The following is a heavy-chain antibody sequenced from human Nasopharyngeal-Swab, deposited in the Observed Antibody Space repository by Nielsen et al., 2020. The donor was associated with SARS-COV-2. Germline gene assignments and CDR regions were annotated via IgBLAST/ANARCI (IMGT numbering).Heavy chain of an antibody. V-gene: IGHV3-64*02. Sequence: WIRQPPGKGLEYVSAISSNGGGTYYADSVKGRFTISRDNSKNTVYLQLGSLTAEDMAVYFCARGTPGIPGVDYWGQGTLVTVSS. D-gene: IGHD2-8*02. J-gene: IGHJ4*02. CDR3: ARGTPGIPGVDY. CDR2: ISSNGGGT.